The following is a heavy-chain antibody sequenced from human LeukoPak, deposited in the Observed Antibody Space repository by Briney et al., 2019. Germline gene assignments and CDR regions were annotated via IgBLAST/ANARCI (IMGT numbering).Heavy chain of an antibody. D-gene: IGHD2-15*01. Sequence: PGGSLRLALSPFGLTLRYFAMHWVRPAPPGGLERVSGITTNAASTYYANSVKGRFTISRDNSKNALYLQMASLRAEDTAGYYCARGVSSGGLLWYWGQGTLVTVSS. J-gene: IGHJ4*02. V-gene: IGHV3-64*01. CDR1: GLTLRYFA. CDR3: ARGVSSGGLLWY. CDR2: ITTNAAST.